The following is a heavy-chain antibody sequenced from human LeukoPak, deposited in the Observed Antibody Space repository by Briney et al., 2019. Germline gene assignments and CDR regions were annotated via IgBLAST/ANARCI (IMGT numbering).Heavy chain of an antibody. CDR2: IIPIFGTA. CDR1: GGTFSSYA. CDR3: ARGPPRYCSGGSCLNWFDP. D-gene: IGHD2-15*01. J-gene: IGHJ5*02. Sequence: SVKVSCKASGGTFSSYAISWVRQAPGQGLEWMGGIIPIFGTANYAQKFQGRVTITADESTSTAYMELSSLKSEDTAVYYCARGPPRYCSGGSCLNWFDPWGQGTLVTVSS. V-gene: IGHV1-69*13.